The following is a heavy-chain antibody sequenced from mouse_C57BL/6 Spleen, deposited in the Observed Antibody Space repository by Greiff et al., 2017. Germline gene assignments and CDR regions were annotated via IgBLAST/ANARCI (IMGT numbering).Heavy chain of an antibody. J-gene: IGHJ1*03. D-gene: IGHD1-1*01. CDR3: TRHYYGSSGYFDV. Sequence: QVQLQQSGAELVRPGASVTLSCKASGYTFTDYEMHWVKQTPVPGLEWIGAIDPETGGTAYNQKFKGKAILTADKSSSTAYMELRSLTSEDSAVYYCTRHYYGSSGYFDVWGTGTTVTVSS. V-gene: IGHV1-15*01. CDR1: GYTFTDYE. CDR2: IDPETGGT.